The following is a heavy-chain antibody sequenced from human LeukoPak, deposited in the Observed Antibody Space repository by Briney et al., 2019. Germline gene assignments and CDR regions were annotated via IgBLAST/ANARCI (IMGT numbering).Heavy chain of an antibody. D-gene: IGHD2-15*01. CDR3: AREGVVVVAATWFDP. V-gene: IGHV3-48*03. CDR2: ISSSGSTI. CDR1: GFTFSSYE. Sequence: GGSLRLSCAASGFTFSSYEMNWVRQAPGKGLEWVSYISSSGSTIYYADSVKGRFTISRDNAKNSLYLQMNSLRAEDTALYYCAREGVVVVAATWFDPWGQGTLVTVSS. J-gene: IGHJ5*02.